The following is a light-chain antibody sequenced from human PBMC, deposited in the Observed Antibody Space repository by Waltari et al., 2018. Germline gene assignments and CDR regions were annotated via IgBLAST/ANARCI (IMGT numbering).Light chain of an antibody. Sequence: DIVLTQSPATLSFSPGERATLSCRTSQSVGSYLAWYQQKPGQAPRLPIYDTSNRASGIPARFSGSGSGTDFTLTISSLEPEDFAVYYCQQRSNSPITFGQGTRLEI. J-gene: IGKJ5*01. V-gene: IGKV3-11*01. CDR2: DTS. CDR3: QQRSNSPIT. CDR1: QSVGSY.